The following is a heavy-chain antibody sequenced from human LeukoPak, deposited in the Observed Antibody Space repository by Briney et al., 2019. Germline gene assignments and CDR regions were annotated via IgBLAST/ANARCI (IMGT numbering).Heavy chain of an antibody. D-gene: IGHD6-19*01. V-gene: IGHV1-69*13. CDR3: EGMIAVAGDHFDY. CDR2: IIPIFGTA. J-gene: IGHJ4*02. CDR1: GGTFSSYA. Sequence: SVKVSCKASGGTFSSYAISWVRQAPGQGLEWMGGIIPIFGTANYAQKFQGRVTITADESTSTAYMELSSLRSEDTAVYYCEGMIAVAGDHFDYWGQGTLVTVSS.